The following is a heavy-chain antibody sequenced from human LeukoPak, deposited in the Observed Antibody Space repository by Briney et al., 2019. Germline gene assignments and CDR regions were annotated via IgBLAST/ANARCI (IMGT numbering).Heavy chain of an antibody. D-gene: IGHD3-10*01. CDR2: ISVSGGST. CDR3: AKEETHYYGSGTYYNVFDY. CDR1: AFTFSSYA. V-gene: IGHV3-23*01. Sequence: GGSLRLSCAASAFTFSSYAMQWVRQAPGKGLEWVSGISVSGGSTYYADSVKGRFTISRDDSKNTLYLQMNSLRAEDTAVYYCAKEETHYYGSGTYYNVFDYWGQGTLVTVSS. J-gene: IGHJ4*02.